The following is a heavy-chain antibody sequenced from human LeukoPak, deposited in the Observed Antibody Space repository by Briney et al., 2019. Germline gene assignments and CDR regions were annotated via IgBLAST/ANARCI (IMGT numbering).Heavy chain of an antibody. CDR1: GGSISSGGYY. Sequence: SETLSLTCTVSGGSISSGGYYWSWIRQHPGKGLEWIVYIYYSGSTNYNPSLKSRVTISVDTSKNQFSLKLSSVTAADTAVYYCARVGLDDYGDYGEPGYFDYWGQGTLVTVSS. CDR3: ARVGLDDYGDYGEPGYFDY. J-gene: IGHJ4*02. CDR2: IYYSGST. D-gene: IGHD4-17*01. V-gene: IGHV4-61*08.